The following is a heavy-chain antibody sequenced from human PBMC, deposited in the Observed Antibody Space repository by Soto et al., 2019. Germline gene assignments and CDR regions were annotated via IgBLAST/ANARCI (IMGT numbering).Heavy chain of an antibody. CDR3: ARARQYYDCELDP. D-gene: IGHD3-9*01. CDR2: MNPNSGNT. CDR1: GYTFTSYD. J-gene: IGHJ5*02. V-gene: IGHV1-8*01. Sequence: ASVKVSCKASGYTFTSYDINWVRQATGQGLEWMGWMNPNSGNTGYSQKFQGRVTITRDTSASTAYMELSSLRSEDTAVYYCARARQYYDCELDPWGQGTLVTVSS.